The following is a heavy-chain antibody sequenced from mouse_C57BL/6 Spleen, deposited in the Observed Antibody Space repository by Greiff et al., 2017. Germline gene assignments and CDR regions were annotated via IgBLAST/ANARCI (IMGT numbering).Heavy chain of an antibody. D-gene: IGHD2-4*01. CDR2: IDPNSGGP. Sequence: VQLQQPGAELVQPGASVKLSCKASGYTFTSYWMHWVKQRPGRGLEWIGRIDPNSGGPKYNEKFKSKATLTVDKPSSTAYTQLSSLTSVDSAVYYCASDDYDEGFFDYWGQGTTLTVSS. V-gene: IGHV1-72*01. J-gene: IGHJ2*01. CDR3: ASDDYDEGFFDY. CDR1: GYTFTSYW.